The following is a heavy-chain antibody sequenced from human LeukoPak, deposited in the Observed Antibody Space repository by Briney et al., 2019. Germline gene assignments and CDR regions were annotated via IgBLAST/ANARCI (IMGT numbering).Heavy chain of an antibody. CDR3: AKDITSYYYYYFGMDV. Sequence: PGGSLRLSCAASGFTFSSYAMSWVRQAPGKGLEWVSAISGSGGSTYYADSVKGRFTISRDNSKNTLYLQMDSLRAEDTAIYYCAKDITSYYYYYFGMDVWGQGTTVTVPS. J-gene: IGHJ6*02. V-gene: IGHV3-23*01. CDR2: ISGSGGST. D-gene: IGHD3-16*01. CDR1: GFTFSSYA.